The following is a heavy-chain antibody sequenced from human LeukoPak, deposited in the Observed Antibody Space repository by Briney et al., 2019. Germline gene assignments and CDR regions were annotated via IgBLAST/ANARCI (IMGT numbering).Heavy chain of an antibody. CDR2: IYPGDSDT. D-gene: IGHD5-24*01. Sequence: GESLKISCKGSGYSFTSYWIGWVRQMPGKGLEWMGIIYPGDSDTRYSPSFQGQVTISADKSISTAYLQWSSLKASDAAIYYCARARAMATIYFDYWGQGTLVTVSS. V-gene: IGHV5-51*01. CDR1: GYSFTSYW. J-gene: IGHJ4*02. CDR3: ARARAMATIYFDY.